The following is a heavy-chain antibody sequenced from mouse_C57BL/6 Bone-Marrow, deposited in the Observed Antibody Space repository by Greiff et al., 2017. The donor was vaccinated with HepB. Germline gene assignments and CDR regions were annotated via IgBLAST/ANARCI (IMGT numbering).Heavy chain of an antibody. CDR3: TLTTVDY. CDR2: IDPENGDT. CDR1: GFNIKDDY. D-gene: IGHD1-1*01. V-gene: IGHV14-4*01. Sequence: VQLKESGAELVRPGASVKLSCTASGFNIKDDYMHWVKQRPEQGLEWIGWIDPENGDTEYASKFQGKATITADTSSNTAYLQLSSLTSEDTAVYYCTLTTVDYWGQGTTLTVSS. J-gene: IGHJ2*01.